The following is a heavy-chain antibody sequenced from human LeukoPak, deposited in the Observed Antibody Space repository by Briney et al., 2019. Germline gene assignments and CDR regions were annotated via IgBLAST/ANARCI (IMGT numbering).Heavy chain of an antibody. Sequence: SVKVSCKASGFTFTSSAVQWVRQARGQRLEWIGRIVVGSGNTNYAQKFQERVTITRDMSTSTAYMELSSLRSDDTAVYYCLISASDHYYFDYWGQGTLVTVSS. CDR1: GFTFTSSA. J-gene: IGHJ4*02. V-gene: IGHV1-58*01. CDR2: IVVGSGNT. D-gene: IGHD6-13*01. CDR3: LISASDHYYFDY.